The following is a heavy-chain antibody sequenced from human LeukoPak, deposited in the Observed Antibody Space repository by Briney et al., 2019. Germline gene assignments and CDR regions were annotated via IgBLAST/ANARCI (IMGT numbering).Heavy chain of an antibody. CDR3: ARDSSGYYYEQYWYFDL. D-gene: IGHD3-22*01. Sequence: PSETLSLTCTVSGGSISSYYWSWIRQPAGKGLEWIGRIYTSGSTNYNPSLKSRVTMSVDTPKNQFSLKLSSVTAADTAVYYCARDSSGYYYEQYWYFDLWGRGTLVTVSS. CDR1: GGSISSYY. J-gene: IGHJ2*01. CDR2: IYTSGST. V-gene: IGHV4-4*07.